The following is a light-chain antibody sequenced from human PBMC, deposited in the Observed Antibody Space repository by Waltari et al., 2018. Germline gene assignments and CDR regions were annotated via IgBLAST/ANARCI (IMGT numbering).Light chain of an antibody. CDR1: QSISSY. J-gene: IGKJ1*01. CDR3: QQSYSTPLT. CDR2: AAS. Sequence: DIQMTQSPSSLSASVGDRVTITCRASQSISSYLNWYQQKPGKAPKLLIYAASSLQSGVPSRCSGSWSGTDFTRTISSLQPEYFATYYCQQSYSTPLTFGQGTKVEIK. V-gene: IGKV1-39*01.